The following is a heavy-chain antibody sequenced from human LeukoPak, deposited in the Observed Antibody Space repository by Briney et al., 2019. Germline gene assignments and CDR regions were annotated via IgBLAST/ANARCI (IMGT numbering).Heavy chain of an antibody. D-gene: IGHD1-26*01. J-gene: IGHJ3*02. CDR2: IKSKTDGGTT. Sequence: GGSLRLSCAASGFTFSSAWMSWVRQAPGKGLEWVGRIKSKTDGGTTDYAAPVKGRFTISRDDSKNTLYLQMNSLKTEDTAVYYCTTDRSIVGANAPFDIWGQGTMVTVSS. V-gene: IGHV3-15*01. CDR1: GFTFSSAW. CDR3: TTDRSIVGANAPFDI.